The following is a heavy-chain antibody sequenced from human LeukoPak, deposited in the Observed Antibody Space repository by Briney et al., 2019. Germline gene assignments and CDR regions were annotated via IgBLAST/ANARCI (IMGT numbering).Heavy chain of an antibody. V-gene: IGHV3-23*01. Sequence: GGSLRLSCAASGLTFSSYAMSWVRQAPGKGLEWVSAISGSGGSTYYADSVKGRFTISRDNSKNTLYLQMNSLRAEDTAVYYCAKSSDILTGYLYYFDYWGQGTLVTVSS. CDR1: GLTFSSYA. CDR2: ISGSGGST. J-gene: IGHJ4*02. CDR3: AKSSDILTGYLYYFDY. D-gene: IGHD3-9*01.